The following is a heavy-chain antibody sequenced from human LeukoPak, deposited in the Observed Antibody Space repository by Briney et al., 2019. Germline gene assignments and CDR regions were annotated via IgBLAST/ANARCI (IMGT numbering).Heavy chain of an antibody. CDR2: INHSGST. D-gene: IGHD3-10*01. CDR1: GGSFSGYY. V-gene: IGHV4-34*01. CDR3: AREVTMVRGVIVNYFDY. J-gene: IGHJ4*02. Sequence: PSETLSLTCAVYGGSFSGYYWSWIRQPPGKGLEWIGEINHSGSTDYNPSLKSRVTISVDTSKNQFSLKLSSVTAADTAVYYCAREVTMVRGVIVNYFDYWGQGTLVTVSS.